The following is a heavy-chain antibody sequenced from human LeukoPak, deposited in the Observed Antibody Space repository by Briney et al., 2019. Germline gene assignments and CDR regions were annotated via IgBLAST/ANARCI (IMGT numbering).Heavy chain of an antibody. V-gene: IGHV3-21*04. CDR2: ISSSSSYI. J-gene: IGHJ4*02. D-gene: IGHD6-19*01. Sequence: GGSLRLSCAASGFTFDDYAMNWVRQAPGKGLEWVSSISSSSSYIYYADSVKGRFTISRDNAKNSLYLQMNSLRAEDTAVYYCAKDRTAGDWGQGTLVTVSS. CDR1: GFTFDDYA. CDR3: AKDRTAGD.